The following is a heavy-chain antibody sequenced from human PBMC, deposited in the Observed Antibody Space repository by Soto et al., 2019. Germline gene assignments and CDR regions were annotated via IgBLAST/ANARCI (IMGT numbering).Heavy chain of an antibody. CDR1: GFTFSSYG. Sequence: VLAGGSLRLSCAASGFTFSSYGMHWVRQAPGKGLEWVAVIWYDGSNKYYADSVKGRFTISRDNSKNTLYLQMNSLRAEDTAVYYCARSRYSSSSGPWYYMDVWGKGTTVTVSS. V-gene: IGHV3-33*01. D-gene: IGHD6-6*01. CDR2: IWYDGSNK. CDR3: ARSRYSSSSGPWYYMDV. J-gene: IGHJ6*03.